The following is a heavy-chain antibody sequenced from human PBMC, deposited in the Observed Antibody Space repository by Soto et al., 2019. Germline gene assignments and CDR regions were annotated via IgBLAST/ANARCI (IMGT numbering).Heavy chain of an antibody. CDR3: ASHWGIAARKGTFMDY. CDR1: GGSFSGYY. V-gene: IGHV4-34*01. CDR2: INHSGST. D-gene: IGHD6-6*01. Sequence: SETLSLTCAVYGGSFSGYYWSWIRQPPGKGLEWIGEINHSGSTNYNPSLKSRVTISVDTSKNQFSLKLSSVIAADTAVYYCASHWGIAARKGTFMDYWGQGTLVTVSS. J-gene: IGHJ4*02.